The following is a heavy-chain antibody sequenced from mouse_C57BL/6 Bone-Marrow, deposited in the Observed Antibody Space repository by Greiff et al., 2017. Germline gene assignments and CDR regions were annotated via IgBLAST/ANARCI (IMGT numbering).Heavy chain of an antibody. CDR2: IWRGGST. Sequence: QVKLQQSGPGLVQPSQSLSITCTVSGFSLTSYGLHWVRPSPGKGLEWLGVIWRGGSTDYKAAFMSKLSITKENYKRQVFFKMYSLQADDTAIYYCAKPHDYYGSSYDDAMDYWGQGTSVTVSS. CDR1: GFSLTSYG. CDR3: AKPHDYYGSSYDDAMDY. D-gene: IGHD1-1*01. V-gene: IGHV2-5*01. J-gene: IGHJ4*01.